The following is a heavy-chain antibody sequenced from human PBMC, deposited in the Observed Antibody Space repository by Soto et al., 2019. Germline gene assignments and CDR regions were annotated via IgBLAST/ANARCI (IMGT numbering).Heavy chain of an antibody. CDR2: IKQDGSEK. CDR3: ARDGTILWFGELLYWYYYYGMDV. V-gene: IGHV3-7*01. J-gene: IGHJ6*02. CDR1: GFTLWNYA. Sequence: GGSLRLSCAASGFTLWNYALSWVRQAPGKGLEWVANIKQDGSEKYYVDSVKGRFTISRDNAKNSLYLQMNSLRAEDTAVYYCARDGTILWFGELLYWYYYYGMDVWGQGTTVTVSS. D-gene: IGHD3-10*01.